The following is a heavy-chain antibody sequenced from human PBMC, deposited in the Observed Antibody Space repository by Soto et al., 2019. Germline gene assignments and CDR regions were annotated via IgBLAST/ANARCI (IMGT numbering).Heavy chain of an antibody. CDR2: INPYTSTT. Sequence: QVQLVQSGAEMKKLGASVKVSCKASGYSFTHYYVHWVRQAPGQGLEWMGWINPYTSTTTYAPKLEGRISLTRDKSVSTAYMELSGLRSDDSALYFCPRASGSPRTVYAPDGFWGQGTLVAVSS. J-gene: IGHJ4*02. D-gene: IGHD2-8*01. CDR3: PRASGSPRTVYAPDGF. V-gene: IGHV1-2*02. CDR1: GYSFTHYY.